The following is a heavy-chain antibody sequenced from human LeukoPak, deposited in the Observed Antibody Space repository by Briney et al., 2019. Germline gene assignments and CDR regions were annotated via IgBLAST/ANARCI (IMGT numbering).Heavy chain of an antibody. V-gene: IGHV3-73*01. CDR3: TRGSGSFDP. CDR2: IRSKANSYAT. Sequence: GESLRVSCAASGFTFSGSAMHWVRQASGKGLEWVGRIRSKANSYATAYAASVKGRFTISRDDSKNTAYLQMNSLKTEDTAVYYCTRGSGSFDPWGQGTLVTVSS. J-gene: IGHJ5*02. D-gene: IGHD3-10*01. CDR1: GFTFSGSA.